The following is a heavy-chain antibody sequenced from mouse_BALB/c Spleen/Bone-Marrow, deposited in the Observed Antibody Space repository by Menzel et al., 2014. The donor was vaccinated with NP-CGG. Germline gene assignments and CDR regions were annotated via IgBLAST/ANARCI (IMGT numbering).Heavy chain of an antibody. J-gene: IGHJ3*01. CDR3: ADGSPFAY. CDR2: IWWNDDK. V-gene: IGHV8-11*01. D-gene: IGHD2-3*01. Sequence: ESGTGHMQPSQTLSLTCSFSGFSLSTSGMSVGWIRQPSGKGLEWLAHIWWNDDKYYNPALKSRLTISKDTSNNQVFLKIAGVVTADTATYYCADGSPFAYWGQGTLVTVSA. CDR1: GFSLSTSGMS.